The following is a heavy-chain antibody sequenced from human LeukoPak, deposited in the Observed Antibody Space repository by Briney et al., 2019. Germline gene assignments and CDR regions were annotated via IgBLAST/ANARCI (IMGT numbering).Heavy chain of an antibody. CDR1: GFTFSSYG. V-gene: IGHV3-23*01. J-gene: IGHJ4*02. D-gene: IGHD3-10*01. CDR2: ISDSGGST. Sequence: GGTLRLSCAASGFTFSSYGMSWVRQTPGKGLEWVSAISDSGGSTYYADSVRGRFTISRDNSKNTLYLQMNSLRAEDTAVYYCAKDRRAGSYDYWGQGTLVTVSS. CDR3: AKDRRAGSYDY.